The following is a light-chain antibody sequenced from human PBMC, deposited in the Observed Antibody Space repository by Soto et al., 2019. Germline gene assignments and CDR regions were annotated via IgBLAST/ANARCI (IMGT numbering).Light chain of an antibody. CDR1: QSISRY. Sequence: DIPMTQAPSSLSASVGDRVTITCRASQSISRYVNWYQQKPRKAPRLLIFAASSLQGGVPSRFSGSGSGTDFTLTISSLQPEDFATYDCQHTDNTPFTFGPGTKGDIK. CDR2: AAS. V-gene: IGKV1-39*01. CDR3: QHTDNTPFT. J-gene: IGKJ3*01.